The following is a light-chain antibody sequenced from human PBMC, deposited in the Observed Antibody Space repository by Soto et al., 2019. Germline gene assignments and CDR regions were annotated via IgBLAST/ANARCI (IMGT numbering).Light chain of an antibody. CDR3: QSYDSTLSARYV. Sequence: QSVLTQPPSVSGAPGQRVTISCTGSSSNIGAGYDVHWYQQRPGTAPKLLILGNINRPSWGPDRFSGAKSGTSASLAITGLQAEDEGDYYCQSYDSTLSARYVFGTGTKVTVL. CDR2: GNI. V-gene: IGLV1-40*01. CDR1: SSNIGAGYD. J-gene: IGLJ1*01.